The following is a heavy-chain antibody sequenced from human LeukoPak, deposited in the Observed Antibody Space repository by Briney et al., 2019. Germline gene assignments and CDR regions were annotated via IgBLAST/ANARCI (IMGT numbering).Heavy chain of an antibody. V-gene: IGHV1-69*05. CDR1: GGTFNSHV. CDR3: ARGYYYGSESYWHTKWFDP. D-gene: IGHD3-10*01. Sequence: ASVKVSCKASGGTFNSHVISWLRQAPGQGLEWMGGIIPVFGTASYAEKFQGRVTITTDESTTTAYMEMSSPTSEDTAVYYCARGYYYGSESYWHTKWFDPWGQGTLVTVSS. J-gene: IGHJ5*02. CDR2: IIPVFGTA.